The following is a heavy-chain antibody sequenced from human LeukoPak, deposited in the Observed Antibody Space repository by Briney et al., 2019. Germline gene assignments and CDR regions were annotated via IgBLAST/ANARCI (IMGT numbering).Heavy chain of an antibody. J-gene: IGHJ6*03. CDR1: GFTFDDYA. Sequence: GGSLRLSCAVSGFTFDDYAMHWVRQAPGKGLEWVSGISWNSGSIGYADSVKGRFTISRDNAKNSLYLQMNSLRAEDTALYYCARTARRGYYYYYYMDVWGKGTTVTVSS. D-gene: IGHD1-1*01. CDR2: ISWNSGSI. CDR3: ARTARRGYYYYYYMDV. V-gene: IGHV3-9*01.